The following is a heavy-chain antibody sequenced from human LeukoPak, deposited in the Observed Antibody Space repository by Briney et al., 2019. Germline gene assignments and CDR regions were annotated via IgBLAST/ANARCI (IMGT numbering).Heavy chain of an antibody. J-gene: IGHJ4*02. CDR2: IYYSGST. V-gene: IGHV4-31*03. Sequence: TSETLSLTCTVSGGSISSGGYYWSWIRQHPGKGLEWIGYIYYSGSTYYNPSLKSRVTISVDTSKNQFSLKLSSVTAADTAVYYCAREVVAGTLYYFDYWGQGTLVTVSS. CDR1: GGSISSGGYY. CDR3: AREVVAGTLYYFDY. D-gene: IGHD6-19*01.